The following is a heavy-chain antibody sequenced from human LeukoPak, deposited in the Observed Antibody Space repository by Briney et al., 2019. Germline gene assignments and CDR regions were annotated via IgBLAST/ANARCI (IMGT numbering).Heavy chain of an antibody. D-gene: IGHD2-2*01. Sequence: ASVKVSCKVSGYTLTELSMHWVRQAPGKGLEWMGGFDPEDGETIYAQKFQGRVTMTEDTSTDTAYTELSSLRSEDTAVYYCATIYCSSTSCSIFHPLDYWGQGTLVTVSS. CDR3: ATIYCSSTSCSIFHPLDY. V-gene: IGHV1-24*01. CDR2: FDPEDGET. CDR1: GYTLTELS. J-gene: IGHJ4*02.